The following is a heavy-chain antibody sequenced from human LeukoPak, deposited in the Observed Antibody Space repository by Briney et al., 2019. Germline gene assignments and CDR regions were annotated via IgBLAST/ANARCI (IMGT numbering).Heavy chain of an antibody. CDR2: ISTSSSYI. Sequence: GGSLRLSCAASGFTFSSYSMNWVRQAPGKGLEWVSSISTSSSYIYYADSVKGRFTISRDNAKNSLYLQMNSLRAEDTAVYYCARNWNDDFDYWGQGTLVTVSS. CDR1: GFTFSSYS. J-gene: IGHJ4*02. D-gene: IGHD1-1*01. V-gene: IGHV3-21*01. CDR3: ARNWNDDFDY.